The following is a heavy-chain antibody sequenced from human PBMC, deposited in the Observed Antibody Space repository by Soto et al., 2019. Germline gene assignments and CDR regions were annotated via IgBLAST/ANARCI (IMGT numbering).Heavy chain of an antibody. V-gene: IGHV3-33*01. Sequence: GGSLRLSCAASGFTFSSYGMHWVRQAPGKGLEWVAVIWYDGSNKYYADSVKGRFTISRDNSKNTLYLQMNSLRAEDTAVYYCARDYGGEEAGRYYYGMDVWGQGTTVTVSS. CDR3: ARDYGGEEAGRYYYGMDV. D-gene: IGHD4-17*01. CDR2: IWYDGSNK. CDR1: GFTFSSYG. J-gene: IGHJ6*02.